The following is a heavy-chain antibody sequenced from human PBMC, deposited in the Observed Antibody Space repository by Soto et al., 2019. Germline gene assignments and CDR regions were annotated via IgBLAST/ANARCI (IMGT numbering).Heavy chain of an antibody. CDR1: GFTFSTYA. J-gene: IGHJ6*03. CDR3: AGGFWSGYPYYYYMDV. D-gene: IGHD3-3*01. Sequence: GGSLRLSCAASGFTFSTYAMSWVRQAPGKGLEWVSSISGSGGSTYYAASVKGRFTISRDNSKNTLYLEMNSLRAEDTAVYHCAGGFWSGYPYYYYMDVWGKGTTVTVSS. CDR2: ISGSGGST. V-gene: IGHV3-23*01.